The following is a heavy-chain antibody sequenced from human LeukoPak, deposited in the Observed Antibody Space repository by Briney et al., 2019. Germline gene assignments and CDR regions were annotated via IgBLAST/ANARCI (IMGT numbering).Heavy chain of an antibody. Sequence: GGFLRLPCAASGFTFSSYAMHWVRQAPGKGLEWVAVISYDGSNKYYADSVKGRFTISRDNSKNTLYLQMNSLRAEDTAVYYCAREYDYVWGSYRWFDPWGQGTLVTVSS. J-gene: IGHJ5*02. CDR1: GFTFSSYA. CDR2: ISYDGSNK. D-gene: IGHD3-16*02. V-gene: IGHV3-30-3*01. CDR3: AREYDYVWGSYRWFDP.